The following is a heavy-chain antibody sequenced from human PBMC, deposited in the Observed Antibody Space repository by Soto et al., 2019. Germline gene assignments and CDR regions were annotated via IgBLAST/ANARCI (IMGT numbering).Heavy chain of an antibody. CDR1: VFTFTSSA. V-gene: IGHV1-58*01. D-gene: IGHD5-18*01. Sequence: SVKVSFKASVFTFTSSAVQWLRQARGQRLEWIGWIVVGSGNTNYAQKFQERVTITRDMSTSTAYMELSSLRSEDTAVYYCAADALIGYSYGFPSMDVWGQGTTVTVSS. CDR3: AADALIGYSYGFPSMDV. J-gene: IGHJ6*02. CDR2: IVVGSGNT.